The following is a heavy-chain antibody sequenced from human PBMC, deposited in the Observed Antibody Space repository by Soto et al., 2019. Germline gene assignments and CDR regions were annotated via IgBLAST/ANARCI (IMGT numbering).Heavy chain of an antibody. CDR3: ARDRVYSSSPDDAFDI. Sequence: SQTLSLTCAISGDSVSSNSAALNWIRQSPSRGLEWLGRTYYRSKWYNDYAVSVKSRITINPDTSKNQFSLQLNSVTPEDTAVYYCARDRVYSSSPDDAFDIWGQGTMVTVSS. J-gene: IGHJ3*02. CDR1: GDSVSSNSAA. D-gene: IGHD6-6*01. CDR2: TYYRSKWYN. V-gene: IGHV6-1*01.